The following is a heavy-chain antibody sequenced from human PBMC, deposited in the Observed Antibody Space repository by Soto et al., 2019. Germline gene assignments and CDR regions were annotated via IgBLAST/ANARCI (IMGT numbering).Heavy chain of an antibody. J-gene: IGHJ6*03. D-gene: IGHD6-6*01. CDR2: ISSSSSTI. CDR3: ARVRSSSSYYMDV. Sequence: EVQLVESGGGLVQPGGSLRLSCAASGFTFSSYSMNWVRQAPGKGLEWVSYISSSSSTIYYADSVKGRFTTSRDNAKNSLYLQMNSLRAEDTAVYYCARVRSSSSYYMDVWGKGTTVTVSS. V-gene: IGHV3-48*01. CDR1: GFTFSSYS.